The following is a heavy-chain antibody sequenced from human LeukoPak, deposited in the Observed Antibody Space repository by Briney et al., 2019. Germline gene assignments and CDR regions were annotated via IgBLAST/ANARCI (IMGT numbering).Heavy chain of an antibody. V-gene: IGHV3-7*03. CDR2: IKQDGSER. CDR1: GFTFSSYA. Sequence: GGSLRLSCAASGFTFSSYAMSWVRQAPGKGLEWVANIKQDGSERYYVDSVKGRFTISRDNAKNSLYLQMNSLRAEDTAVYYCARDSHASSWYQDYWGQGTLVTVSS. D-gene: IGHD6-13*01. J-gene: IGHJ4*02. CDR3: ARDSHASSWYQDY.